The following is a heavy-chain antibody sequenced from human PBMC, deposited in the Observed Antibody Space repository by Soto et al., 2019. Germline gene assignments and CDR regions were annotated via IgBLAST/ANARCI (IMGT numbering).Heavy chain of an antibody. V-gene: IGHV3-7*01. CDR1: GFTFSSYW. D-gene: IGHD3-10*01. J-gene: IGHJ4*02. Sequence: EVQLVESGGGLVQPGGSLRLACAASGFTFSSYWMNWVRQVPGKGLEWVANIKGDGSEKNYVDSVKGRFTLSRDNAKNSRYLQMDSLRVEDTAVYYCARDLDYYASGSSFDYWGQGTLVTVSS. CDR2: IKGDGSEK. CDR3: ARDLDYYASGSSFDY.